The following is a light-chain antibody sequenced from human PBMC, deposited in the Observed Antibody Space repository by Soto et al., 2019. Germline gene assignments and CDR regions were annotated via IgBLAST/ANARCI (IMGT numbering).Light chain of an antibody. V-gene: IGLV1-47*01. CDR3: VAWDDSLGGAV. CDR2: RNN. J-gene: IGLJ7*01. CDR1: SSNIGSNY. Sequence: QPVLTQPPSASGTPGQRVTISCSGSSSNIGSNYVYWYQQLPGTAPKLLIYRNNQRPSGVPDRFSGSKSGTSASLAISGLRSEDEADYYCVAWDDSLGGAVFGGGTQLTVL.